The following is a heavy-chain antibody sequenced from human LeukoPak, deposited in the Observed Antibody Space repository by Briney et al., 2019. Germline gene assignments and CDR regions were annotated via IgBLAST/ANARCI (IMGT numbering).Heavy chain of an antibody. D-gene: IGHD2-21*02. V-gene: IGHV3-23*01. J-gene: IGHJ3*02. Sequence: GGSLRLSCAASGFTFSSYAMSWVRQAPGKGLEWVSAISGSGGSTYYADSVKGRFTISRDNSKNTLFLQMNSLRAEDTAVYYCASELAYCGGDCSSAFDTWGQGTMVTVSS. CDR3: ASELAYCGGDCSSAFDT. CDR1: GFTFSSYA. CDR2: ISGSGGST.